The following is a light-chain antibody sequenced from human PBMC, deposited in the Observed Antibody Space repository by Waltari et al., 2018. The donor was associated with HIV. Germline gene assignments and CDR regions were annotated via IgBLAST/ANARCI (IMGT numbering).Light chain of an antibody. J-gene: IGLJ2*01. Sequence: QSALTQPASVSGSPGQSITISCPGTGSGVSSSNLFYWYQQNPGKAPKLMIYEGSKLPSGVSNRFSGSKSGNTASLTISGLQAEDEADYYCCSYATSNTLIFGGGTKLTVL. CDR3: CSYATSNTLI. V-gene: IGLV2-23*01. CDR2: EGS. CDR1: GSGVSSSNL.